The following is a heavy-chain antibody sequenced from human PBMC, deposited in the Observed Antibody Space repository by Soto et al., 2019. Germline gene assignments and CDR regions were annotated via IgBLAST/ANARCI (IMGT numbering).Heavy chain of an antibody. J-gene: IGHJ6*02. D-gene: IGHD3-10*01. CDR2: IIPIFGPV. CDR3: AGGPWHYPSGHDWRCAMDV. V-gene: IGHV1-69*13. CDR1: GGTFNNYI. Sequence: ASVKVSCKASGGTFNNYIITWVRQAPGQGPEWMGGIIPIFGPVNYAQRFQGRVTITADESTTTAYMELSSLRSDDTAVYYCAGGPWHYPSGHDWRCAMDVWGQGTTVTVSS.